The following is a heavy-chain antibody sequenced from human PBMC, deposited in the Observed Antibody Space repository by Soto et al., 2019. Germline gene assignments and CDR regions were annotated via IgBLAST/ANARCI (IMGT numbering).Heavy chain of an antibody. CDR3: ARDNYGDTYYFDS. D-gene: IGHD4-17*01. J-gene: IGHJ4*02. CDR1: GGSISSGAYY. CDR2: IYYSGST. V-gene: IGHV4-30-4*01. Sequence: QVQLQESGPGLVKPSQTLSLTCTVSGGSISSGAYYWSWVRQPPGKGLEWIGYIYYSGSTYYNPSPKSRATXSXDXXKNQLSLKLSSATATDTAVYYCARDNYGDTYYFDSWGQGPLVTVSP.